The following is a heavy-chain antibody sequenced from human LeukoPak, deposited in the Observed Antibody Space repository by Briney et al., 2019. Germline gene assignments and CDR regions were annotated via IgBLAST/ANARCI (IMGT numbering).Heavy chain of an antibody. CDR2: ISGSGGST. CDR3: AKLYDFWSGYYKEPDGMDV. J-gene: IGHJ6*02. CDR1: GFTFSSYA. V-gene: IGHV3-23*01. Sequence: PGGSLRLSCAASGFTFSSYAMSWVRQAPGKGLEWVSAISGSGGSTYYADSVKGRFTISRDNSKNTLYLQMNSLRAEDTAVYYCAKLYDFWSGYYKEPDGMDVWGQGTTVTVSS. D-gene: IGHD3-3*01.